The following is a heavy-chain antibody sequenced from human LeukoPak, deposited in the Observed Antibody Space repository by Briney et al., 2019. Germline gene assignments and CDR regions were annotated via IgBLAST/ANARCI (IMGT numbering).Heavy chain of an antibody. D-gene: IGHD5-18*01. CDR2: ISSSSSYI. CDR1: GFTFSSYA. CDR3: ASEPRGYSYGYDY. Sequence: GGSLRLSCAASGFTFSSYAMTWARQAPGKGLEWVSSISSSSSYIYYADSVKGRFTISRDNAKNSLYLQMNSLRAEDTAVYYCASEPRGYSYGYDYWGQGTLVTVSS. J-gene: IGHJ4*02. V-gene: IGHV3-21*01.